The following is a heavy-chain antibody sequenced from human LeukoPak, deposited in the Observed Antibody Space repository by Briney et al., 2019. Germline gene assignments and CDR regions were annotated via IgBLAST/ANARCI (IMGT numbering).Heavy chain of an antibody. V-gene: IGHV3-53*01. CDR1: RFAVSANC. CDR2: IYSGGST. Sequence: PGGSLRLSCAASRFAVSANCMSGGRQAPGKGLEWVSLIYSGGSTYYADSVKGRFTISRDNSKNTLYLQMNSLRAEDTAVYYCARRAGDYSHPYDYWGQGTLVTVSS. D-gene: IGHD3-22*01. CDR3: ARRAGDYSHPYDY. J-gene: IGHJ4*02.